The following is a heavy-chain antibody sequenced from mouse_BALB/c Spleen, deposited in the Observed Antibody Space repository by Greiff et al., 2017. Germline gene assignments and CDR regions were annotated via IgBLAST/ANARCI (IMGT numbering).Heavy chain of an antibody. V-gene: IGHV5-6*02. D-gene: IGHD1-1*01. Sequence: DVKLVESGGDLVKPGGSLKLSCAASGFTFSSYGMSWVRQTPDKRLEWVATISSGGSYTYYPDSVKGRFTISRDNAKNTLYLQMSSLKSEDTAMYYCARPGSSWYYAMDYWGQGTSVTVSS. J-gene: IGHJ4*01. CDR2: ISSGGSYT. CDR1: GFTFSSYG. CDR3: ARPGSSWYYAMDY.